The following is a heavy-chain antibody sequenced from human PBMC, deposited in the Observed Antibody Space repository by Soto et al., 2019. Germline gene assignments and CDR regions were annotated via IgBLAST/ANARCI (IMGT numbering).Heavy chain of an antibody. J-gene: IGHJ4*02. D-gene: IGHD6-19*01. V-gene: IGHV3-23*01. Sequence: PGGSLRLSCAASGFTFSSYAMSWVRQAPGKGLEWVSAISGSGGSTYYADPVKGRFTISRDNSKNTPYLQMNSLRAEDTAVYYCAKPAGGSGWYQDDYWGQGTLVTVSS. CDR1: GFTFSSYA. CDR2: ISGSGGST. CDR3: AKPAGGSGWYQDDY.